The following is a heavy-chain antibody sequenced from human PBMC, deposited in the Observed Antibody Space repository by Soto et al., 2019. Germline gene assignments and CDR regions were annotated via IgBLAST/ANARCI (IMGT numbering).Heavy chain of an antibody. J-gene: IGHJ6*02. V-gene: IGHV1-69*13. CDR1: GGTFSSYA. Sequence: SVKVSCKASGGTFSSYAISWVRQAPGQGLEWMGGIIPIFGTANYAQKFQGRVTITADESTSTAYMELSSLRSEDTAVYYCARDRCSSTSCQGMDVWGQGTTVTVSS. D-gene: IGHD2-2*01. CDR2: IIPIFGTA. CDR3: ARDRCSSTSCQGMDV.